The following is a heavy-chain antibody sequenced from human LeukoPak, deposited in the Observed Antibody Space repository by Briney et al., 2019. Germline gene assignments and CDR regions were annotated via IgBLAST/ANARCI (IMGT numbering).Heavy chain of an antibody. CDR2: MNPNSGNT. Sequence: ASVKVSCKASGYTFTSYDINWVRQATGQGLEWMGWMNPNSGNTGYAQKFQGRVTMTRNTSISTAYMELSNLRSEDTAVYYCARGRITFGGVIVIQYFDYWGQGTLVTVSS. D-gene: IGHD3-16*02. V-gene: IGHV1-8*01. J-gene: IGHJ4*02. CDR1: GYTFTSYD. CDR3: ARGRITFGGVIVIQYFDY.